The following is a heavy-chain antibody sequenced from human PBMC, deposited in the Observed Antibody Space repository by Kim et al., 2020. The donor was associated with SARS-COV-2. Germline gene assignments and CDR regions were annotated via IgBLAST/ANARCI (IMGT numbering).Heavy chain of an antibody. J-gene: IGHJ6*02. CDR1: GDSVSSNSAA. CDR2: TYYRSKWYN. Sequence: SQTLSLTCAISGDSVSSNSAAWNWIRQSPSRGLEWLGRTYYRSKWYNDYAVSVKSRITINPDTSKNQFSLQLNSVTPEDTAVYYCARVGPPTDSILWFGELPDGMDVWGQGTTVTVSS. CDR3: ARVGPPTDSILWFGELPDGMDV. V-gene: IGHV6-1*01. D-gene: IGHD3-10*01.